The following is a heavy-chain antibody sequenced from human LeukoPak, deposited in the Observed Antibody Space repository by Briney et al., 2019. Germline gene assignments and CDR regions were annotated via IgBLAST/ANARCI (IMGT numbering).Heavy chain of an antibody. CDR1: GFTFSNHW. Sequence: PGGSLRLSCTASGFTFSNHWMHWVRQAPGKGLVCVSRINSDGSSASYADSVKGRFTISRDNAKNTLYLQMNSLRAEDTAVYYCARPTNDYGDYGLGPRGQGTLVTVSS. J-gene: IGHJ5*02. CDR3: ARPTNDYGDYGLGP. CDR2: INSDGSSA. V-gene: IGHV3-74*01. D-gene: IGHD4-17*01.